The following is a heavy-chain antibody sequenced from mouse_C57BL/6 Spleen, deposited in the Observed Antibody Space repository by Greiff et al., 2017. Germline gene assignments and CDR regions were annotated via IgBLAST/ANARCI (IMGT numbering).Heavy chain of an antibody. CDR2: MNPSSGYT. V-gene: IGHV1-7*01. D-gene: IGHD2-1*01. CDR1: GYTFTSYW. Sequence: QVQLQQSGAELAKPGASVKLSCTASGYTFTSYWMHWVKQRPGQGLEWIGYMNPSSGYTKYNQKFKDKTTLTADKSSSTAYMQLISLTYEDSSVYYCARSRFGNIFAYWGQGTLVTVSA. CDR3: ARSRFGNIFAY. J-gene: IGHJ3*01.